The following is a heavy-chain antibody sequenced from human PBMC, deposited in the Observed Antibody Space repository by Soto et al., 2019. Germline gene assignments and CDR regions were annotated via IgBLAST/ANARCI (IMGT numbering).Heavy chain of an antibody. Sequence: ASETLSLTCAVHGGSFSGYYWSWIRQPPGKGLEWIGEINHSGSTNYNPSLKSRVTISVDTSKNQFSLKLSSVTAADTAVYYCASAPAPGVLVTALENYPAYWGQGTLVTVSS. CDR2: INHSGST. V-gene: IGHV4-34*01. D-gene: IGHD2-21*02. CDR3: ASAPAPGVLVTALENYPAY. CDR1: GGSFSGYY. J-gene: IGHJ4*02.